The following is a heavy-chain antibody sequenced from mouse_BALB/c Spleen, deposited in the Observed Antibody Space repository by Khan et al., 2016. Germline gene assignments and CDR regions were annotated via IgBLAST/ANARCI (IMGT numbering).Heavy chain of an antibody. Sequence: EVKLLESGGGLVQPGGSLNLSCAASGFDFSRYWMSLARQAPGKGQEWIGEINPGSSTINYTPSLKDKFIISRDNAKNTLYLQMSKVRSEDTALYYCARSYRYDAMDYWGQGTSVTVSS. D-gene: IGHD2-14*01. CDR3: ARSYRYDAMDY. CDR1: GFDFSRYW. J-gene: IGHJ4*01. CDR2: INPGSSTI. V-gene: IGHV4-2*02.